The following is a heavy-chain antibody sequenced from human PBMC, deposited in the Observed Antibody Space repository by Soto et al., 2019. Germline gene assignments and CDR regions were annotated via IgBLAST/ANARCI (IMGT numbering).Heavy chain of an antibody. Sequence: SETLSLTCTVSGGSISSSSYYWGWIRQPPGKGLEWIGSIYYSGSTYYNPSLKSRVTISVDTSKNQFSLKLSSVTAADTAVYYCASLDEGKGGYYSEYFQHWAQGTLVTVSS. CDR1: GGSISSSSYY. CDR2: IYYSGST. V-gene: IGHV4-39*01. J-gene: IGHJ1*01. CDR3: ASLDEGKGGYYSEYFQH. D-gene: IGHD3-22*01.